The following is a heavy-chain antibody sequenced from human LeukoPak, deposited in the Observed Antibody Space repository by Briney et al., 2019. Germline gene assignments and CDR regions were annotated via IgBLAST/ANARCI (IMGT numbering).Heavy chain of an antibody. J-gene: IGHJ4*02. D-gene: IGHD4-17*01. CDR1: GFTFSSYG. Sequence: PGGSLRLSCAASGFTFSSYGMHWVRQAPGKGLEWVAFIRYDGSNKYYADSVKGRFTTSRDNSKNTLYLQMNSLRAEDTAVYYCAKDVATVTHYFDYWGQGTLVTVSS. CDR2: IRYDGSNK. CDR3: AKDVATVTHYFDY. V-gene: IGHV3-30*02.